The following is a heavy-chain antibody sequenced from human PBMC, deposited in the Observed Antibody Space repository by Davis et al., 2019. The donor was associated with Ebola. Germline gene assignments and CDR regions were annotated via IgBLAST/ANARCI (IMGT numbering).Heavy chain of an antibody. Sequence: ASVKVSCKASGYTFTSYGISWVRQAPGQGPEWMGWISAYNGNTNYAQKLQGRVTMTTDTSTSTAYMELRSLRSDDTAVYYCAREVGYDFWSGSAYYYYYYMDVWGKGTTVTVSS. CDR3: AREVGYDFWSGSAYYYYYYMDV. J-gene: IGHJ6*03. CDR1: GYTFTSYG. D-gene: IGHD3-3*01. CDR2: ISAYNGNT. V-gene: IGHV1-18*01.